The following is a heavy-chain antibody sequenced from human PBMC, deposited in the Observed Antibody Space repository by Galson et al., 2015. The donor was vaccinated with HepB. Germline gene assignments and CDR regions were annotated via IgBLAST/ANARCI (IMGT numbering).Heavy chain of an antibody. CDR3: ASGDTVPDGGLFDY. Sequence: SLRLSCAASGFTVNSNYMTWVRQAPGKGLEWVSVIYTGGSTYYADSVKGRFTISRDYSKNTVYLQMNSLRAEDTAVYYCASGDTVPDGGLFDYWGQGTLVTVSS. D-gene: IGHD4-17*01. V-gene: IGHV3-53*01. CDR1: GFTVNSNY. J-gene: IGHJ4*02. CDR2: IYTGGST.